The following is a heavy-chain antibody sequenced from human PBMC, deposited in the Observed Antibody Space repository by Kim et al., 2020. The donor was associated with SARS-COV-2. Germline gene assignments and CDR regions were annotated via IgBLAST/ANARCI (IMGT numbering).Heavy chain of an antibody. Sequence: GRLTISRDNAKNSLYLQMNSLRDEDTAVYYCARTYCGGDCYYYYYYYGMDVWGQGTTVTVSS. V-gene: IGHV3-48*02. CDR3: ARTYCGGDCYYYYYYYGMDV. D-gene: IGHD2-21*02. J-gene: IGHJ6*02.